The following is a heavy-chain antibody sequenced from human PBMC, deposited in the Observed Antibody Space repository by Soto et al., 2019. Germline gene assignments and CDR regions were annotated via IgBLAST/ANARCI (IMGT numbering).Heavy chain of an antibody. CDR3: ARGALPWIQLWQHSAFDY. CDR1: GGTFSSYA. D-gene: IGHD5-18*01. J-gene: IGHJ4*02. CDR2: IIPIFGTA. V-gene: IGHV1-69*13. Sequence: WASVKVSCKASGGTFSSYAISWVRQAPGQGLEWMGGIIPIFGTANYAQKFQGRVTITADESTSTAYMELSSLRSEDTAVYYCARGALPWIQLWQHSAFDYWGQGTLVTVSS.